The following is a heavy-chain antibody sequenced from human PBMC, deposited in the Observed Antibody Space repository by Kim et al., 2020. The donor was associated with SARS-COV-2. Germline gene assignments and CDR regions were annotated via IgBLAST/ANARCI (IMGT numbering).Heavy chain of an antibody. CDR3: ARDLGVWGSNEY. D-gene: IGHD3-16*01. J-gene: IGHJ4*02. V-gene: IGHV3-21*01. Sequence: YYADSVKGRCTIARDNAKNSLYLQLNSRRAEDTAVYYCARDLGVWGSNEYWGQGTLVTVSS.